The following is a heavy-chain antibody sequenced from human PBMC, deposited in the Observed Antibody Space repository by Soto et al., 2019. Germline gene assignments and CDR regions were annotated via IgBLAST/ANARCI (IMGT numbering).Heavy chain of an antibody. D-gene: IGHD5-18*01. V-gene: IGHV3-66*01. CDR1: GFTVSSNY. Sequence: EVQLVESGGGLVQPGGSLRLSCAASGFTVSSNYMSWVRQAPGNGLEWVSVIYSGGSTYYADSVKGRFTISRDNSKNTLYLQMNSLRAEDTAVYYCARDGDTAMAYYYYYGMDVWGQGTTVTVSS. CDR3: ARDGDTAMAYYYYYGMDV. J-gene: IGHJ6*02. CDR2: IYSGGST.